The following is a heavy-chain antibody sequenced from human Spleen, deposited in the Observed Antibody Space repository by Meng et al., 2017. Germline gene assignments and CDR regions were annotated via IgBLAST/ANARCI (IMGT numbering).Heavy chain of an antibody. CDR3: ARGDYDGLAY. CDR2: IYYSGST. V-gene: IGHV4-31*03. Sequence: QLQLQESGPGRGKHSQTLSLTCTVSGWSINSDDYYWSWIRQHPGKGLEWIGFIYYSGSTYYNPSLKSRVSISVDTSKNQFSRKLASVTAADTDVYYCARGDYDGLAYWGQGTLVTVSS. CDR1: GWSINSDDYY. J-gene: IGHJ4*02. D-gene: IGHD4-17*01.